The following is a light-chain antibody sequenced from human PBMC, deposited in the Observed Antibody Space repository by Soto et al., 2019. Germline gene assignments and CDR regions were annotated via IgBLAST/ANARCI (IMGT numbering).Light chain of an antibody. CDR1: YSNIGSNS. V-gene: IGLV1-51*02. CDR2: QNN. Sequence: QSVLTQAPSVSAAPGQRVTISCSGGYSNIGSNSVSWYQQLPGAAPKLLIFQNNKRRSGIPDRFSGSKSGTSATLGISGLQTWDEATYYCGTWDSSLSGALFGGGTQLTVL. J-gene: IGLJ2*01. CDR3: GTWDSSLSGAL.